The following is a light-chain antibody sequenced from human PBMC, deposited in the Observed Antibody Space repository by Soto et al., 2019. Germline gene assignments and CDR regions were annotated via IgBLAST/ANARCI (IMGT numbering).Light chain of an antibody. CDR3: QQSYSTSTT. J-gene: IGKJ5*01. V-gene: IGKV1D-8*03. CDR1: QAISSC. Sequence: VIWMTQSPSLLSASTGDRVTIRCRMSQAISSCYAWYQQKPGKAPELLIYAASSLQSGVPSRFSGSGSGTDFTLTISSLQPEDFATYYCQQSYSTSTTFGQGTRLEIK. CDR2: AAS.